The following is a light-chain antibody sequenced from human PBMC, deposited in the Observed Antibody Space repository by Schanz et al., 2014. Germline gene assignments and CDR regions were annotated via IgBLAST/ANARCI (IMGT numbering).Light chain of an antibody. CDR2: DVS. CDR1: SSDVGGYDY. Sequence: QSALTQPASVSGSPGQSITISCTGTSSDVGGYDYVSWYQHHPGKAPKLMIYDVSNRPSGVSNRFSGSKSGNTASLTISGLQAEDEADYYCSSYTSSSTQVFGGGTKLIVL. V-gene: IGLV2-14*03. CDR3: SSYTSSSTQV. J-gene: IGLJ3*02.